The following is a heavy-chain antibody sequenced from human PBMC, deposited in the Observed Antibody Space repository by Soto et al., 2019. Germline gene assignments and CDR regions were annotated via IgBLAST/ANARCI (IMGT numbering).Heavy chain of an antibody. CDR3: ARGYGSGSYYFGMDV. Sequence: PSETLSLTCTVSGGFVSSGSYYWSWIRQPPGKGLEWIGYIYYSGSTNYNPSLKSRVTISVDTSKNQFSLKLSSVTAADTAVYYCARGYGSGSYYFGMDVWGQGTTVTVSS. CDR2: IYYSGST. CDR1: GGFVSSGSYY. V-gene: IGHV4-61*01. D-gene: IGHD3-10*01. J-gene: IGHJ6*02.